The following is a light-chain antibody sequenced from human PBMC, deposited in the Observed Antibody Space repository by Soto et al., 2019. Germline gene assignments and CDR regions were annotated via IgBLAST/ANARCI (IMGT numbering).Light chain of an antibody. CDR1: QSIGRRY. J-gene: IGKJ4*01. V-gene: IGKV3-20*01. CDR2: DTS. CDR3: QYQGT. Sequence: IVLTQSPGTLSLSPGERATRSCRASQSIGRRYLAWYQQKPGQGPMLLIYDTSERASDIPDRFSGSGSGTDFTLTISRLVPEDFAVYYCQYQGTFGGGTKVEIK.